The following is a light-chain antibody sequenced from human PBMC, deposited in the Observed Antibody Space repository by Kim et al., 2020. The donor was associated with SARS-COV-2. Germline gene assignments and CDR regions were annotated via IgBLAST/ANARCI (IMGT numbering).Light chain of an antibody. V-gene: IGLV2-14*04. J-gene: IGLJ1*01. Sequence: GPSITISCTGSSSDVGGYNYVSWYQQYPGKAPKLKIYDVSNRPSGVSDRFSGSKSVNTASLTISGLQAEDEADYYCSSYTSSNSYVFGTGTKVTVL. CDR3: SSYTSSNSYV. CDR2: DVS. CDR1: SSDVGGYNY.